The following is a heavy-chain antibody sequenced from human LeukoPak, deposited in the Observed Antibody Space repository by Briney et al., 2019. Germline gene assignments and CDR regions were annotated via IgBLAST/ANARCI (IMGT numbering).Heavy chain of an antibody. D-gene: IGHD3-22*01. J-gene: IGHJ4*02. CDR3: VKTSRVSSADGSPFDY. CDR1: GFTFSTYG. V-gene: IGHV3-23*01. CDR2: VRGSGSDT. Sequence: PGGSLRLSCAASGFTFSTYGMSWVRQAPGKGLEWVSAVRGSGSDTYYADSVKGRFTISRDNSRNTVYLQMNGLRVGDTAIYYCVKTSRVSSADGSPFDYWGQGTLVTVSA.